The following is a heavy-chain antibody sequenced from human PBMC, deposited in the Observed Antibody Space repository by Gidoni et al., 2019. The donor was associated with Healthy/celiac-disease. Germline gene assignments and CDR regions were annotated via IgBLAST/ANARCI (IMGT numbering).Heavy chain of an antibody. D-gene: IGHD3-10*02. Sequence: EVQLVQSGAEVQKPGESLNITCKGSGYSFPRHWLGWGRQMPGKGLEWMGRINPGDSYTRYSPSFQGQVTMSDGKSISTAYLQWSSLKASDTAMYYCASLGSDYVRMGGVGYYDYYMDVWGKGTTVTVSS. V-gene: IGHV5-51*01. CDR2: INPGDSYT. CDR1: GYSFPRHW. J-gene: IGHJ6*03. CDR3: ASLGSDYVRMGGVGYYDYYMDV.